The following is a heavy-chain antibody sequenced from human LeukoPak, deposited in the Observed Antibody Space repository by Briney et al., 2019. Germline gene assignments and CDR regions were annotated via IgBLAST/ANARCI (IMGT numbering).Heavy chain of an antibody. V-gene: IGHV3-33*01. J-gene: IGHJ6*02. Sequence: PGRSLRLSCAASGFTFSSYGMHWVRQAPGKGLEWVAVIWYDGSNKYYADSVKGRFTISRDNSKNTLYLQMNSLRAEDTAVYYCARGAVVGDYYYYGMDVWGQGTTVTVSS. CDR2: IWYDGSNK. CDR3: ARGAVVGDYYYYGMDV. CDR1: GFTFSSYG. D-gene: IGHD2-21*01.